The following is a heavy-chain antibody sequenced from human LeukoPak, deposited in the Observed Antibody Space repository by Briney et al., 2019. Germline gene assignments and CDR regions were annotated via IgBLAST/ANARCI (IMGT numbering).Heavy chain of an antibody. J-gene: IGHJ6*02. D-gene: IGHD2-2*01. CDR3: ATPSSTSYYYGMDV. V-gene: IGHV1-24*01. Sequence: AASVKVSCKVSGYTLTGLSMHWVRQAPGKGLEWMGGFDPEDGETIYAQKFQGRVTTTEDTSTDTAYMELSSLRSEDTAVYYCATPSSTSYYYGMDVWGQGTTVTVSS. CDR2: FDPEDGET. CDR1: GYTLTGLS.